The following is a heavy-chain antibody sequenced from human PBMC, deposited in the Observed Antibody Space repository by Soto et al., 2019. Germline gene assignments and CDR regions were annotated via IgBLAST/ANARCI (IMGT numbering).Heavy chain of an antibody. CDR1: GFTFSSYG. CDR3: AKADRDYYYYGMDV. V-gene: IGHV3-30*18. D-gene: IGHD3-22*01. Sequence: GGSLRLSCAASGFTFSSYGMHWVRQAPGKGLEWVAVISYDGSNKYYADSVKGRFTISRDNSKNTLYLQMNSLRAEDTAVYYCAKADRDYYYYGMDVWGQGTTVTV. J-gene: IGHJ6*02. CDR2: ISYDGSNK.